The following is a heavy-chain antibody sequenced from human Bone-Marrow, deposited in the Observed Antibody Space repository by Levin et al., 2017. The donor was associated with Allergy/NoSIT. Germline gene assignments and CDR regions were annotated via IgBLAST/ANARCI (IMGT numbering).Heavy chain of an antibody. CDR2: ITSSGTYI. Sequence: PSETLSLTCAASGFTFSSYSMNWVRQAPGKGLDWVSSITSSGTYIYYADSVKGRFTISSDNAKNSLFLQMNSLTAADTAVYYCARGLEYSGLPWGQGTLVTVSS. J-gene: IGHJ5*02. V-gene: IGHV3-21*01. CDR3: ARGLEYSGLP. CDR1: GFTFSSYS. D-gene: IGHD5-12*01.